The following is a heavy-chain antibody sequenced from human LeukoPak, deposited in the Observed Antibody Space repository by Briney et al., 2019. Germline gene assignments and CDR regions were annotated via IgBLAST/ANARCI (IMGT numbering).Heavy chain of an antibody. V-gene: IGHV1-69*05. D-gene: IGHD2-21*01. CDR2: IIPIFGTA. CDR1: GGTFSSYA. Sequence: SVKVSCKASGGTFSSYAISWVRQAPGQGLEWMGGIIPIFGTANYAQKFQGRVTITTDESTSTAYMELSSLRSEDTAVYYCAREGRYSQPRYYYYMDVWGKGTTVTVSS. J-gene: IGHJ6*03. CDR3: AREGRYSQPRYYYYMDV.